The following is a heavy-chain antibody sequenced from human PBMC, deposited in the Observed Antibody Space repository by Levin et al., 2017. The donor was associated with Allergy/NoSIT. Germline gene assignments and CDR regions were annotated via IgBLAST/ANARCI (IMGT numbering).Heavy chain of an antibody. V-gene: IGHV4-4*02. CDR1: GGSISSSNW. J-gene: IGHJ3*02. CDR2: IYHSGST. CDR3: AREDRFLEWFAGAFDI. Sequence: KASETLSLTCAVSGGSISSSNWWSWVRQPPGKGLEWIGEIYHSGSTNYNPSLKSRVTISVDKSKKQFSLKLSSVTAADTAVYYCAREDRFLEWFAGAFDIWSQGTMVTVSS. D-gene: IGHD3-3*01.